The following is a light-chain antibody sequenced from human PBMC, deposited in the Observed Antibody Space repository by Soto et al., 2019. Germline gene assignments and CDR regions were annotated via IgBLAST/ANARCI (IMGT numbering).Light chain of an antibody. CDR3: QQYGSSPTT. V-gene: IGKV3-20*01. Sequence: EIVLTHSLGTLSLSPGERATLSCRASQSVTSNYLAWYQQKHGQXPRLLFFGASIRATGIPDRFSVIGSGTDLTLTISRLEPEDGEVYHGQQYGSSPTTFGQGTKVDI. CDR1: QSVTSNY. CDR2: GAS. J-gene: IGKJ1*01.